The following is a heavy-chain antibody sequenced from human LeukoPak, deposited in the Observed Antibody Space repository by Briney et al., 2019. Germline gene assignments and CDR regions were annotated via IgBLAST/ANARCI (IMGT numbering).Heavy chain of an antibody. CDR3: AKDRYSYAFEYSDS. CDR1: GFTFSAHW. V-gene: IGHV3-74*01. D-gene: IGHD5-18*01. CDR2: INSDGRST. Sequence: PGGSLRLSCAASGFTFSAHWMHWVRQAPGKGLVWVSLINSDGRSTTYADSVKGRFTISRDNSKNTLSLQVSSLRTEDTAVYYCAKDRYSYAFEYSDSWGQGTLVTVSS. J-gene: IGHJ4*02.